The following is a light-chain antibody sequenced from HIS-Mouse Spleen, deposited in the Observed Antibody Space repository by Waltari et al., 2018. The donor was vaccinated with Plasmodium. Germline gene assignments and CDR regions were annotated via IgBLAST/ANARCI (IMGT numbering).Light chain of an antibody. CDR3: CSYAGSYTLV. V-gene: IGLV2-11*01. J-gene: IGLJ2*01. CDR1: SSDVGGYNY. Sequence: QSALTQPRSVSGSPGQSVTISCTGTSSDVGGYNYVSWYQQHPGKAPKLIIYDVSKRPPGSPDRFSGSKSGNTASLTISGLQAEDEADYYCCSYAGSYTLVFGGGTKLTVL. CDR2: DVS.